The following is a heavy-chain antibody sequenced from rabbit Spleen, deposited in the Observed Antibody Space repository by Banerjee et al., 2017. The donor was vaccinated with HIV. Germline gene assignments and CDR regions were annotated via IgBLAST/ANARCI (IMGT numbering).Heavy chain of an antibody. J-gene: IGHJ6*01. CDR2: IDTGSSGFT. V-gene: IGHV1S40*01. D-gene: IGHD8-1*01. Sequence: QSLEESGGDLVKPGASLTLTCTASGVSFNFNSYMCWVRQAPGKGLEWIACIDTGSSGFTYFASWAKGRFTISKTSSTTVTLQMTSLTAADTATYFCARDSGSSFSSYGMDLWGPGTLVTVS. CDR3: ARDSGSSFSSYGMDL. CDR1: GVSFNFNSY.